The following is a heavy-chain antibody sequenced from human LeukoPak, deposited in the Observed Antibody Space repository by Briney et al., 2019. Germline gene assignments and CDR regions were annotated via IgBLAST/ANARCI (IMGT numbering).Heavy chain of an antibody. D-gene: IGHD1-26*01. Sequence: GGSLRLSCAASGFTFSSYVMSWVRQAPGKGLEWVSSITGSGGSTYYADSVKGRFTISRDDSKNTLYLQMNSLRADDTAVYYCARDLGRYRNNFFDYWGQGNLVTVSS. CDR3: ARDLGRYRNNFFDY. J-gene: IGHJ4*02. CDR1: GFTFSSYV. CDR2: ITGSGGST. V-gene: IGHV3-23*01.